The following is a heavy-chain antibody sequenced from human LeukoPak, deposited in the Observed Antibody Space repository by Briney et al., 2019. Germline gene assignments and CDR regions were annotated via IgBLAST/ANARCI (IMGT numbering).Heavy chain of an antibody. J-gene: IGHJ5*02. CDR3: AKGAGPPWFDP. V-gene: IGHV4-61*02. D-gene: IGHD6-19*01. Sequence: PSQTLSLTCTVSNGSISSDTYFWSWIRQPAGKGLEWIGRMSSSGIGTYSPSLKSRVTISIDTSRNQFSMNLNSVTAADTAVYYCAKGAGPPWFDPWGQGTLVTVSS. CDR1: NGSISSDTYF. CDR2: MSSSGIG.